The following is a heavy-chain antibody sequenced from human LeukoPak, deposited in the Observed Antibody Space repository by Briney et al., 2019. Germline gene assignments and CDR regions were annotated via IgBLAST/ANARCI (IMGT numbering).Heavy chain of an antibody. J-gene: IGHJ6*02. V-gene: IGHV4-59*08. CDR2: IYYSGST. D-gene: IGHD2-21*02. CDR3: ARGPYCGGDCYSFSSDYGMDV. Sequence: SETLSLTCTVSGGSISSYYWSWIRQPPGKGLEWIGYIYYSGSTNYNPSLKSRVTISVDTSKNQFSLKLSSVTAADTAVYYCARGPYCGGDCYSFSSDYGMDVWGQGTTVTASS. CDR1: GGSISSYY.